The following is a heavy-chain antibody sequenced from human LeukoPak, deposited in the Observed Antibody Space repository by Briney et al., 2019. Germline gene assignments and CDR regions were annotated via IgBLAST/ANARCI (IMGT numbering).Heavy chain of an antibody. Sequence: GGSLRLSCVASGFTFSSYEMNWVRQAPGKGLERVSYISSSGSTIYYADSVKGRFTISRDNAKNSLYLQMNSLRAEDTAVYYCAREDYGDSNAFDIWGQGTMVTVSS. D-gene: IGHD4-17*01. CDR3: AREDYGDSNAFDI. CDR1: GFTFSSYE. V-gene: IGHV3-48*03. J-gene: IGHJ3*02. CDR2: ISSSGSTI.